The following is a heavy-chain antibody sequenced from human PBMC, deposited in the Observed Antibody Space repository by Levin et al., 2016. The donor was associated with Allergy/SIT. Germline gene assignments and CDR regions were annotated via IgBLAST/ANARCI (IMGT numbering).Heavy chain of an antibody. CDR3: AREHDYDILTGYSPFDY. V-gene: IGHV3-21*01. Sequence: WIRQPPGKGLEWVSSISSSSSYIYYADSVKGRFTISRDNAKNSLYLQMNSLRAEDTAVYYCAREHDYDILTGYSPFDYWGQGTLVTVSS. J-gene: IGHJ4*02. D-gene: IGHD3-9*01. CDR2: ISSSSSYI.